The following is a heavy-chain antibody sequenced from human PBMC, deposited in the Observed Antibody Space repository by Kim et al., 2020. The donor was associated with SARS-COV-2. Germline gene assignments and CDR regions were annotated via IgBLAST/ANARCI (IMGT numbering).Heavy chain of an antibody. Sequence: SETLSLTCAVYGGSFSGYYWSWIRQPPGKGLEWIGEINHSGSTNYNPSLKSRVTISVDTSKNQFSLKLSSVTAADTAVYYCARGRGGMDVWGQGTTVTVSS. V-gene: IGHV4-34*01. J-gene: IGHJ6*02. D-gene: IGHD1-26*01. CDR1: GGSFSGYY. CDR2: INHSGST. CDR3: ARGRGGMDV.